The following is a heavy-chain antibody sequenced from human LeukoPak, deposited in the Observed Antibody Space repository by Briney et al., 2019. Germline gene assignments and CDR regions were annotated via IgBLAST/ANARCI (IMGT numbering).Heavy chain of an antibody. Sequence: SETLSLTCTVSGDSIRRVDYYCSSIRQPPGEGLEWIGYIYYSGRTYYNPSLKGRVTISVDTAKNQFSLKLSSVTAADTAVYYCARALGNDILTLDYWGQGTLVTVSS. D-gene: IGHD3-9*01. CDR3: ARALGNDILTLDY. V-gene: IGHV4-30-4*01. J-gene: IGHJ4*02. CDR2: IYYSGRT. CDR1: GDSIRRVDYY.